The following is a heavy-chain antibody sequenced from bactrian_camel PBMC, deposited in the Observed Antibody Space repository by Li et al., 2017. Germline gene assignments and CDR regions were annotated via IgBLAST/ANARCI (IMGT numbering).Heavy chain of an antibody. Sequence: HVQLVESGGGSVLAGGSLRLSCTASGLTFGATDMGWHRQAPGSKCALVATIHSDGTTWYADFVNGRFTISQDNAKRTVYLQMNNLKPEDTGMYYCMAATRPKWGERCPILASKNAWGQGTQGTV. CDR3: MAATRPKWGERCPILASKNA. J-gene: IGHJ4*01. CDR1: GLTFGATD. D-gene: IGHD5*01. V-gene: IGHV3S55*01. CDR2: IHSDGTT.